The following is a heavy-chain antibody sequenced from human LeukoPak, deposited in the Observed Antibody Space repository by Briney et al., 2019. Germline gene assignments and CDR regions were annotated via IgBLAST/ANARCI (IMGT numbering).Heavy chain of an antibody. CDR3: ARAAKSGNSRGWFDP. CDR1: GFTFSNSA. CDR2: ISYDGSNK. D-gene: IGHD4-23*01. V-gene: IGHV3-30-3*01. J-gene: IGHJ5*02. Sequence: GGSLRLSCAASGFTFSNSAMNWVRQAPGKGLEWVAVISYDGSNKYYADSVKGRFTISRDNSKNTLYLQMNSLRAEDTAVYYCARAAKSGNSRGWFDPWGQGTLVTVSS.